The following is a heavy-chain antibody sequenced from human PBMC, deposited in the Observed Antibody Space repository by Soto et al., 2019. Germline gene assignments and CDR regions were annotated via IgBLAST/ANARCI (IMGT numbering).Heavy chain of an antibody. Sequence: SETLSLTCAVSADSISTTNWYVWVRQPPGMGLEWIGEIYHTGTTTYNPSLKSRVTMSVDTSKNQFSLRLSFVTAADTTVYYCATSSGSAYGLDVWGPGATVTVSS. CDR3: ATSSGSAYGLDV. CDR2: IYHTGTT. CDR1: ADSISTTNW. V-gene: IGHV4-4*02. D-gene: IGHD3-10*01. J-gene: IGHJ6*02.